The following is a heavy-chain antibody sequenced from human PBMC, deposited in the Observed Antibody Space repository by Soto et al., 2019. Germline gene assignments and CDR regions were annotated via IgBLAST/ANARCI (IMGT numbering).Heavy chain of an antibody. CDR3: AKGRYCSSSSCYTNWFGP. CDR2: VSASGSHT. J-gene: IGHJ5*02. D-gene: IGHD2-2*02. V-gene: IGHV3-23*01. CDR1: GFTFSSYA. Sequence: PGGSLRLSCAASGFTFSSYAISWVRQAPGKGLEWVSVVSASGSHTYYADSVKGRFTISRDNSKNTLSLQMSSLRAEDTAVYYCAKGRYCSSSSCYTNWFGPWGQGTLVTVSS.